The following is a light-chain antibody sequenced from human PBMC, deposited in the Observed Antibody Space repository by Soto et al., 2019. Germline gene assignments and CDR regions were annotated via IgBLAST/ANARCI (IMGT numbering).Light chain of an antibody. Sequence: EIVLTQSPGTLSLSPGERATLSCRASQSVSSSYLAWYQQKPGQAPRLLIYGASSRATGIPDRFSGSGSGTDFTLTISRLEPEDFAVYYCQHYGSSLLTFGGGTKVESK. CDR1: QSVSSSY. CDR2: GAS. J-gene: IGKJ4*01. V-gene: IGKV3-20*01. CDR3: QHYGSSLLT.